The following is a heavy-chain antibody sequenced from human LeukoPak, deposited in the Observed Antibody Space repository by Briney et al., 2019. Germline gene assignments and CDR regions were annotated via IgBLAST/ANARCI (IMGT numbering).Heavy chain of an antibody. CDR2: INHSGST. J-gene: IGHJ4*02. D-gene: IGHD1-7*01. V-gene: IGHV4-34*01. CDR1: GGSFSGYY. CDR3: ARRWNWNYRYFDY. Sequence: PSETLSLTCAVYGGSFSGYYWSWIRQPPGKGLEWIGEINHSGSTNYNPSLKSRVTISVDTSKNQFSLKLSSVTAADTAVHYCARRWNWNYRYFDYWGQGTLVTVSS.